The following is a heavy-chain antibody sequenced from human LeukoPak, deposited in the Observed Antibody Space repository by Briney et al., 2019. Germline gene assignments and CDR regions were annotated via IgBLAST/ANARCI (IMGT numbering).Heavy chain of an antibody. CDR2: IDWDDDK. CDR1: GFTFSSYAM. Sequence: LRLSCAASGFTFSSYAMSWIRQPPGKALEWLARIDWDDDKYYSTSLKTRLTISKDTSKNQVVLTMTNMDPVDTATYYCARTNYGSGGLFDYWGQGTLVTVSS. D-gene: IGHD3-10*01. CDR3: ARTNYGSGGLFDY. V-gene: IGHV2-70*11. J-gene: IGHJ4*02.